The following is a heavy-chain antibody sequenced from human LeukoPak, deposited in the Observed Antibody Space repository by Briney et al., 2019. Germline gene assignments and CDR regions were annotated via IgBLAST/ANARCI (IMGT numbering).Heavy chain of an antibody. CDR3: ARSYRAHQTFYSSHFFDY. CDR2: TYYSGST. Sequence: SETLSLTCTVSGGSISSYYWSWSRQPPGKGLDWIGYTYYSGSTNYNHSLKSRVTISGDTSKNQFSLKINSLTAADTAVYYCARSYRAHQTFYSSHFFDYWGQGTLVTVSS. D-gene: IGHD5-18*01. J-gene: IGHJ4*02. CDR1: GGSISSYY. V-gene: IGHV4-59*12.